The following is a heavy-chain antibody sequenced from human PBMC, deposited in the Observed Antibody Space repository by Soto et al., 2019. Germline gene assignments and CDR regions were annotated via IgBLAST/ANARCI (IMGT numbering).Heavy chain of an antibody. D-gene: IGHD6-13*01. CDR1: GFTFSSYG. Sequence: GGSLRLSCAASGFTFSSYGIHWVRQAPGKGLQWVAVIWSDGTDKFYADSVKGRFTISRDNSKNTMYLQMYNLRAEDTAVFYCARASRKYGMDVWGQGTTVTVSS. CDR2: IWSDGTDK. CDR3: ARASRKYGMDV. V-gene: IGHV3-33*01. J-gene: IGHJ6*02.